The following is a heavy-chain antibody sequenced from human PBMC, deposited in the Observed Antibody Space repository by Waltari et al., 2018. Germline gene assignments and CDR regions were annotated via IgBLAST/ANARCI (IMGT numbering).Heavy chain of an antibody. D-gene: IGHD2-15*01. CDR3: ARIRYCGGGTCYTDAFDI. CDR2: VSANNGNL. J-gene: IGHJ3*02. CDR1: GYTFTNYG. V-gene: IGHV1-18*01. Sequence: QVQLVQSAAEVKKPGASVKVSCKASGYTFTNYGISWVRQAPGQGLEWMGWVSANNGNLHYAQKFEGRVTLTTDTSTSTAYMDLRSLRSDDTAVYYCARIRYCGGGTCYTDAFDIWGQGTMVTVSS.